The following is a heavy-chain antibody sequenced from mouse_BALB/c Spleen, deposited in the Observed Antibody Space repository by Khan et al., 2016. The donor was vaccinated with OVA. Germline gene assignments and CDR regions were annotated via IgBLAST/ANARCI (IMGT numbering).Heavy chain of an antibody. CDR1: GYTFTNYW. CDR2: TYPGNGDS. J-gene: IGHJ2*01. V-gene: IGHV1-87*01. D-gene: IGHD1-1*01. CDR3: ARGGITTGYFDY. Sequence: QVQLKESGAELARPGASVKLSCKASGYTFTNYWMQWVKQRPGQGLEWIGTTYPGNGDSRYTQNFKGKATLTADESSNTAYMQLSSLTSEDSAVYYCARGGITTGYFDYWGLGTTLTVSS.